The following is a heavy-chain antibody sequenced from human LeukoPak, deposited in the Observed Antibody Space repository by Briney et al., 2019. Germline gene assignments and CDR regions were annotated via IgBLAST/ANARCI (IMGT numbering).Heavy chain of an antibody. D-gene: IGHD3-22*01. CDR2: IKSKTDGGTI. CDR3: AKASTRSFTSGYYGDAFDI. CDR1: GFSFTNAW. J-gene: IGHJ3*02. Sequence: GGSLRLSCAASGFSFTNAWMSWVRQAPGKGLEWVGRIKSKTDGGTIDYAAPVKGRFTISRDNAKNSLYLQMNSLRAEDMALYYCAKASTRSFTSGYYGDAFDIWGQGTMVSVSS. V-gene: IGHV3-15*05.